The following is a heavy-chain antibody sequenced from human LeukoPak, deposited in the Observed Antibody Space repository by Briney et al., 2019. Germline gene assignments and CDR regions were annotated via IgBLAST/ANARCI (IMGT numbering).Heavy chain of an antibody. V-gene: IGHV3-74*01. CDR2: IKSDGSST. CDR1: GFTFSSYW. Sequence: GGSLRLSCAASGFTFSSYWMHWVRQGPGKGLVWVSRIKSDGSSTSYADSVKGRFTISRDNSKNTLYLQMNSLRAEDTAVYYCAKDLEGCSSTSCYDPWAMDVWGKGTTVTISS. CDR3: AKDLEGCSSTSCYDPWAMDV. D-gene: IGHD2-2*01. J-gene: IGHJ6*03.